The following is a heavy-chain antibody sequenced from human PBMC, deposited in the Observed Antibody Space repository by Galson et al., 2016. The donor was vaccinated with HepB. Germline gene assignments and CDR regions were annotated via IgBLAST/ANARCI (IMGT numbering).Heavy chain of an antibody. CDR3: VRDLNVVIPPAPYYFDY. D-gene: IGHD2-2*01. V-gene: IGHV3-48*02. CDR2: ISSSTGTR. Sequence: SLRLSCAGSGFTFNTYSMNWVRQAPGKGLEWVSYISSSTGTRYYADSVKGRFTISRDNAKNSLYLHMNSLRDEDTAVYYCVRDLNVVIPPAPYYFDYWGHRTLVTVSS. J-gene: IGHJ4*01. CDR1: GFTFNTYS.